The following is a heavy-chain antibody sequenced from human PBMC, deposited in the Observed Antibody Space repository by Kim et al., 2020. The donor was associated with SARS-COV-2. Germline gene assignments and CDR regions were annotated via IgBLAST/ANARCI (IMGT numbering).Heavy chain of an antibody. CDR3: SREGTVGATDFDY. CDR1: GFTFTSYH. CDR2: INTYTGNT. V-gene: IGHV1-18*01. D-gene: IGHD1-26*01. Sequence: ASVKVSCKTSGFTFTSYHISWVRQAPGQGLEWIGWINTYTGNTNYAQKLHDRVTMTTDASTSTVYMELRSLTSDDTAMYYCSREGTVGATDFDYWAREAWSSSPQ. J-gene: IGHJ4*02.